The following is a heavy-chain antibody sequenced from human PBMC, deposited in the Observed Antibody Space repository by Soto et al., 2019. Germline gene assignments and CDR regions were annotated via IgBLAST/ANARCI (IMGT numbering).Heavy chain of an antibody. V-gene: IGHV3-30*18. CDR2: ISDDGSNK. D-gene: IGHD2-2*01. CDR1: GFTFSSYG. CDR3: ANYCRSTSCFAGGLDQ. J-gene: IGHJ4*02. Sequence: QVQLVESGGGVVQPGRSLRLSCAASGFTFSSYGMHWVRQAPGKGLEWVAVISDDGSNKYYADSVKGRFTISRDNSKNTLYLQMTSLRAEDTAVYYCANYCRSTSCFAGGLDQWGQGTV.